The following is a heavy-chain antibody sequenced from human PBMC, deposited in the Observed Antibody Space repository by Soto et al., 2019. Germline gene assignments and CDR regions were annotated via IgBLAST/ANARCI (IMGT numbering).Heavy chain of an antibody. V-gene: IGHV4-34*01. CDR2: INHSGST. D-gene: IGHD3-16*02. J-gene: IGHJ4*02. CDR1: GESFSGYY. CDR3: ARGRIYVYVWGSSRYHIDY. Sequence: SETLSLTCAVYGESFSGYYWSWIRQPPGKGLEWIGEINHSGSTNYNPSLKSRVTISVDTSKNQFSLKLSSVTAADTAVYYCARGRIYVYVWGSSRYHIDYWGQGTLVTVSS.